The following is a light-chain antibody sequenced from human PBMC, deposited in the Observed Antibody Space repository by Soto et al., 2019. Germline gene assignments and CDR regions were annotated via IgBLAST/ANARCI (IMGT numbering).Light chain of an antibody. CDR1: SSDFGTYKL. V-gene: IGLV2-23*01. J-gene: IGLJ3*02. CDR2: EGT. CDR3: CSYGAIFSV. Sequence: QSALTQPASVSGSPGQSITISCIGTSSDFGTYKLFSWYQQHPNKAPKLIIYEGTKRPSGVSNRFSGLKSGDTASLTVSGLQVEDEADYFCCSYGAIFSVFGGGTKLTVL.